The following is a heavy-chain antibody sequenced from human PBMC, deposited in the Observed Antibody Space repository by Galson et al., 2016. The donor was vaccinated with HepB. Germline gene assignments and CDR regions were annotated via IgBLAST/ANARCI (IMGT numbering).Heavy chain of an antibody. Sequence: SLRLSCAASGFILGDYGMHWVRQAPGKGLEWVSGIKSNNGTKRYADSVKGRFTISRDNAKKSLYLQMKSLRPEDTAFYYCGKAVEGGGYANDYYYGVDVWGKGTTVTVSS. V-gene: IGHV3-9*01. CDR1: GFILGDYG. D-gene: IGHD5-12*01. CDR3: GKAVEGGGYANDYYYGVDV. J-gene: IGHJ6*04. CDR2: IKSNNGTK.